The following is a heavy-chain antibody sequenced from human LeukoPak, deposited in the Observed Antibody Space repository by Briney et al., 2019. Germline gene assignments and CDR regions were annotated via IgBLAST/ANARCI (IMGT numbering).Heavy chain of an antibody. Sequence: PSETLSLTCTVSGGSISGYYWTWIRQPPGRGLEWIGHTYYSGISNYNPSLKSRATMSLDTSKSQCSLKVSSVTAADTAVYYCARLRTGESWYFDLWGRGTLVTVSS. CDR1: GGSISGYY. D-gene: IGHD3-10*01. CDR2: TYYSGIS. J-gene: IGHJ2*01. V-gene: IGHV4-59*08. CDR3: ARLRTGESWYFDL.